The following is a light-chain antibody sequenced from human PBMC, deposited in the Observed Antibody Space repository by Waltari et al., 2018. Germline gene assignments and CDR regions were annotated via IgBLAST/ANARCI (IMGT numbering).Light chain of an antibody. CDR1: SSNTGAGYD. CDR2: DNT. J-gene: IGLJ2*01. Sequence: QSVLTQSPSVSGAPGQRVTISCTGSSSNTGAGYDVHWYQQLPGTAPKLLIFDNTNRPSGVPDRFSGSKSGTSASLAITGLQAEDEADYYCQSYDSSLSRSVFGGGTKLTVL. CDR3: QSYDSSLSRSV. V-gene: IGLV1-40*01.